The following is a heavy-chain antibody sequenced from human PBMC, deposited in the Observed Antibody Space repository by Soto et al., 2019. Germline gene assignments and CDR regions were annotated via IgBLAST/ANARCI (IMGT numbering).Heavy chain of an antibody. CDR3: ARSCYTGTYPGRLLDY. J-gene: IGHJ4*02. D-gene: IGHD5-18*01. CDR2: LYTGTDT. CDR1: GFTVSSSY. V-gene: IGHV3-53*01. Sequence: GGSLRLSCAASGFTVSSSYLTWVRQAPGKGLEWVAILYTGTDTVYADSVKGRFTISRDSSKNTLYLQMHSLRAEDTAMYFCARSCYTGTYPGRLLDYWGQGSLVTVSS.